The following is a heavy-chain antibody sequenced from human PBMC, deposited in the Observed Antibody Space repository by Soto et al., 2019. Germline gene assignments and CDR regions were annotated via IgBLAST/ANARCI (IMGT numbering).Heavy chain of an antibody. CDR2: LYFSVTT. D-gene: IGHD3-10*01. J-gene: IGHJ5*02. Sequence: PSETPSLTCTVSGGSISNSAYYWGWIRQPPGKGLEWIGSLYFSVTTYYNPSLRSRVTISVDTSKNRLSLNLSSVTAADTAVYYCVSGWRFDPWGQGTLVTVSS. V-gene: IGHV4-39*05. CDR3: VSGWRFDP. CDR1: GGSISNSAYY.